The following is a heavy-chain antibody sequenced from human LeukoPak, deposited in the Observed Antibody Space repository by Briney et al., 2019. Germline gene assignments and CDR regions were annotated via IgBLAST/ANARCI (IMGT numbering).Heavy chain of an antibody. CDR1: GFTFSNYA. D-gene: IGHD6-19*01. J-gene: IGHJ5*02. V-gene: IGHV3-23*01. CDR2: ITGNTDTT. CDR3: AKSPYNSPLGSWIDP. Sequence: GGSLRLSCTASGFTFSNYAMTWVRQAPGKGLEWVSYITGNTDTTYYADSVKGRFTFSRDNSKNTLYLHMNSLRAEDAAVYYCAKSPYNSPLGSWIDPWGQGTLVTVSS.